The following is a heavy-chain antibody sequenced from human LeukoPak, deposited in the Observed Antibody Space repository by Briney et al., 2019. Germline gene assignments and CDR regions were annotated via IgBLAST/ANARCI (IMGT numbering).Heavy chain of an antibody. D-gene: IGHD3-10*01. V-gene: IGHV3-53*01. CDR3: AKEIYYYGSGRFMDV. J-gene: IGHJ6*02. CDR1: GFTFSSYS. Sequence: GGSLRLSCAASGFTFSSYSMNWVRQAPGKGLEWVSVIYSGGNTYYADSVKGRFTISRDSSKNTLYLQMSSLRADDTAVYYCAKEIYYYGSGRFMDVWGQGTTVTVSS. CDR2: IYSGGNT.